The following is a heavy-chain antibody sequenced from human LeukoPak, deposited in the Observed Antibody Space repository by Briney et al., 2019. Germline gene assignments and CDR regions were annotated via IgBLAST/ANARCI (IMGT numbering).Heavy chain of an antibody. Sequence: ASVKVSCKVSGYTLTELSMHWVRQAPGKGLEWMGGFDPEDGETIYAQKFQGRVTMTEDTSTDTAYMELSSLRSEDTAVYYCATFPYGSGSYCFDYWGQGTLVTVSS. CDR1: GYTLTELS. D-gene: IGHD3-10*01. CDR3: ATFPYGSGSYCFDY. J-gene: IGHJ4*02. V-gene: IGHV1-24*01. CDR2: FDPEDGET.